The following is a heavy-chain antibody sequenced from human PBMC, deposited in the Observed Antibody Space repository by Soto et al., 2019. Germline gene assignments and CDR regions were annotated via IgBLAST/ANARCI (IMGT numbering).Heavy chain of an antibody. J-gene: IGHJ4*02. CDR2: ISYDGSNK. V-gene: IGHV3-30-3*01. CDR1: GFTFSSYA. CDR3: ARGYYYDSSGSLDY. Sequence: GGSLRLSCAASGFTFSSYAMHWVRQAPGKGLEWVAVISYDGSNKYYADSVKGRFTISRDNSKNTLYLQMNSLRAEDTAVYYCARGYYYDSSGSLDYWGQGTLVTVS. D-gene: IGHD3-22*01.